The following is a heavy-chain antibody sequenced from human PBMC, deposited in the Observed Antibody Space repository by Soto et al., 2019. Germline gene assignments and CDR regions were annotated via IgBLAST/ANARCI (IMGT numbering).Heavy chain of an antibody. V-gene: IGHV3-23*01. CDR3: AKATGYTYGSYNHYALDV. CDR2: ISTSGTST. J-gene: IGHJ6*02. CDR1: GFTFSNYA. Sequence: EVQLLESGGGLVQPGGSLRLSCAASGFTFSNYAMSWVRQAPGKGLEWVSAISTSGTSTYYADSVKGRFTISRDNSKNTLYLQMNSLRAEDTGLYFCAKATGYTYGSYNHYALDVWGQGTTVTVSS. D-gene: IGHD5-18*01.